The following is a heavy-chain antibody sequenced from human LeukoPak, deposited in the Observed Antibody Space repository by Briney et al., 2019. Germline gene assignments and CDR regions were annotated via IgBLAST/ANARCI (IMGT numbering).Heavy chain of an antibody. CDR2: INHSGST. CDR3: ARKTSRSGAYTT. J-gene: IGHJ5*02. CDR1: GGSFSGYY. Sequence: SETLSLTCAVYGGSFSGYYWSWIRQPPGKGLEWIGEINHSGSTNYNPSLKSRVIISVDTSKDQFSLKLSSVTAADTAVYYCARKTSRSGAYTTWGQGTLVTVSS. D-gene: IGHD3-16*01. V-gene: IGHV4-34*01.